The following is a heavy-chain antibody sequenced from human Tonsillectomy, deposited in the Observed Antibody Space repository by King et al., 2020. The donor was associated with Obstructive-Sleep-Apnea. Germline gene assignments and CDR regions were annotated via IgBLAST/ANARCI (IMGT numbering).Heavy chain of an antibody. J-gene: IGHJ6*02. CDR1: GFRFSNTW. Sequence: VQLVESGGGFVKPGGSLRLSCAASGFRFSNTWMNWVRQAPGKGLEWVGLIKSKSDGGTTDYSAPVKDRFTISRDDSKATLYLQMNTLKTEDTAVYYCTTLWGVWGHGTTVTVSS. V-gene: IGHV3-15*01. CDR3: TTLWGV. CDR2: IKSKSDGGTT. D-gene: IGHD3-16*01.